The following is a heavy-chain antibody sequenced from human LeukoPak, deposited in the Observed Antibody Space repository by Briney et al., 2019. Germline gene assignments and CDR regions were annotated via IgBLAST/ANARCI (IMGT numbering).Heavy chain of an antibody. CDR3: AAWGIGSSYVY. D-gene: IGHD2-15*01. CDR2: IRQDGGEE. V-gene: IGHV3-7*01. Sequence: GGPLRLSCAASGFTFSGHWMSWVHQAPGKGLEWVANIRQDGGEEYYVDSVRGRFTISRDNAKNSLYLQMNSLTDEDTAVYYCAAWGIGSSYVYWGQGTLVTVSS. J-gene: IGHJ4*02. CDR1: GFTFSGHW.